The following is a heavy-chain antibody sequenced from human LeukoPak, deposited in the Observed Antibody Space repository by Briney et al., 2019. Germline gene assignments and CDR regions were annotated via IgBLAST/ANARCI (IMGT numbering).Heavy chain of an antibody. D-gene: IGHD2-21*01. V-gene: IGHV3-23*01. Sequence: PGGSLRLSCAASGFTFSSYAMSWVRQVPGKGLEWVSAISGSGGSTYYADSVKGRFTISRDNSKNTLYLQMNSLRAEDTAVYYRAKRPTYCGGDCSPHDAFDIWGQGTMVTVSS. CDR1: GFTFSSYA. CDR3: AKRPTYCGGDCSPHDAFDI. CDR2: ISGSGGST. J-gene: IGHJ3*02.